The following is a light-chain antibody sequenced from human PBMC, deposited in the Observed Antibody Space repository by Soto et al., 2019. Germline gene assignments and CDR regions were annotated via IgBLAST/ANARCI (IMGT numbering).Light chain of an antibody. J-gene: IGLJ3*02. V-gene: IGLV1-47*01. CDR2: RNN. CDR3: AAWDDSLSGWV. Sequence: QSVLTQPPSASGTPGQRVTIACSGSSSNIVSHYVYWYQQLPGTAPKLLIYRNNQRPPMCRDRSSGSNSGTSAHLAISGPRCEDEADYYCAAWDDSLSGWVFGGGTQLTVL. CDR1: SSNIVSHY.